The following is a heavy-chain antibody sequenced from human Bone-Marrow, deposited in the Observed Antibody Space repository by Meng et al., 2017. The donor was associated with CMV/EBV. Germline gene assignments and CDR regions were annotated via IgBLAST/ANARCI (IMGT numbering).Heavy chain of an antibody. D-gene: IGHD6-13*01. CDR2: FYRGGSGT. CDR3: VKDDSSGWGDY. Sequence: GGSLRLSCAASGFTFSSYWMHWVRQAPGKGLVWVSVFYRGGSGTNYVDSVKGRFTISKDYSKNTLYLQMNSLRAEDTAVYYCVKDDSSGWGDYWGQGTLVTVSS. J-gene: IGHJ4*02. V-gene: IGHV3-23*03. CDR1: GFTFSSYW.